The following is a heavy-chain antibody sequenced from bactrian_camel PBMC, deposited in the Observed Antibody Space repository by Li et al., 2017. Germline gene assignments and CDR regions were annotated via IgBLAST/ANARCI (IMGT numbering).Heavy chain of an antibody. J-gene: IGHJ4*01. CDR2: IHPVSDST. CDR3: SIPKPPYNSTDYYY. V-gene: IGHV3S40*01. D-gene: IGHD3*01. CDR1: TYTLRSYD. Sequence: VQLVESGGGLVQPGESLRLSCVVSTYTLRSYDMNWVRQATGKGLEWVATIHPVSDSTYYSDSVKGRFTISRDNAENTLSLQMNSLKTEDTAVYYCSIPKPPYNSTDYYYRGQGTQVTVS.